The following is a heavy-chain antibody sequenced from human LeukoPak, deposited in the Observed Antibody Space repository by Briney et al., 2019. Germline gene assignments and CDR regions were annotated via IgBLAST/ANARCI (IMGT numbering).Heavy chain of an antibody. CDR2: ISGSAGYT. V-gene: IGHV3-23*01. J-gene: IGHJ4*02. CDR3: AKEYSGYDFDY. CDR1: GFPLRSYS. Sequence: TGGSLRLSCAASGFPLRSYSLSWVRQAPGKGLEWVSAISGSAGYTYYADSVKGRFTISRDFSKNTLYLQMISLRADDTAVYYCAKEYSGYDFDYWGQGTLVTVSS. D-gene: IGHD5-12*01.